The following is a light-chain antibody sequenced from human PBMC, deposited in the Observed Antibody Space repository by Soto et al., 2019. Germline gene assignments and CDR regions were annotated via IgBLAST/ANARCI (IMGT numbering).Light chain of an antibody. J-gene: IGKJ4*01. Sequence: DIQMTQSPSSLSASVGDRVTITCQASQDISNYLNWYQQKPGKAPKLLIYDASNLETGVPSRFSGSGSGTDFTFTISSLQPEDIATYYCPQYDNLPLTFGGGTKVDNK. CDR2: DAS. V-gene: IGKV1-33*01. CDR3: PQYDNLPLT. CDR1: QDISNY.